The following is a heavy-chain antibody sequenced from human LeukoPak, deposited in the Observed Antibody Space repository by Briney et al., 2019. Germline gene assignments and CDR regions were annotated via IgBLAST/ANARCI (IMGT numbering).Heavy chain of an antibody. CDR2: IYPGDSDT. V-gene: IGHV5-51*01. CDR3: ASHPSSSGRDGFDY. CDR1: GYRFATYW. D-gene: IGHD6-25*01. Sequence: GESLKISCQGSGYRFATYWIGWERQMPGKGLEWMGIIYPGDSDTRYSPSFQGQVTISADESISTAYLQWSSLKASDTAMYYCASHPSSSGRDGFDYWGQGTRSPSPQ. J-gene: IGHJ4*02.